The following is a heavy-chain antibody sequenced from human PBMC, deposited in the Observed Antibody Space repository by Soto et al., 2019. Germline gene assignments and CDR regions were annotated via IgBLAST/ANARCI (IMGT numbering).Heavy chain of an antibody. D-gene: IGHD1-26*01. J-gene: IGHJ4*02. CDR2: SSSSGNT. Sequence: QVPLQESGPGLVKPLQTLSLTCTVSGGSISNSDYFWSWIRQSPGKGLECIWYSSSSGNTYYHPSLKSRATLSVDTPTNQFSLRLTSVTVEDTAVYYCARGSDGVALGATFLDYWGQGTLVTVPS. CDR1: GGSISNSDYF. CDR3: ARGSDGVALGATFLDY. V-gene: IGHV4-30-4*01.